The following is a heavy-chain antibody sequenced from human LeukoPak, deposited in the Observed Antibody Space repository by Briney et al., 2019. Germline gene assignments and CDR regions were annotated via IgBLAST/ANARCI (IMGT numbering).Heavy chain of an antibody. CDR2: ISYDGSNK. D-gene: IGHD3-3*01. Sequence: GRSLRLSCAASGFTFSSYGMHWVCQAPGKGLEWVAVISYDGSNKYYADSVKGRFTISRDNSKNTLYLQMNSLRAEDTAVYYCARGYYDFWSGYYRTYFDYWGQGTLVTVSS. V-gene: IGHV3-30*03. CDR3: ARGYYDFWSGYYRTYFDY. J-gene: IGHJ4*02. CDR1: GFTFSSYG.